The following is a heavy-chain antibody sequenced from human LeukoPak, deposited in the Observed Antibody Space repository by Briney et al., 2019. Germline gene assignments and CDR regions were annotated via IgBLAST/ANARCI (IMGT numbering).Heavy chain of an antibody. D-gene: IGHD3-10*01. CDR2: IYSGGST. CDR3: ARDPDGSPYYYYYMDV. J-gene: IGHJ6*03. V-gene: IGHV3-53*01. Sequence: GGSLRLSCAASGFTVSSNYMSWVRQAPGKGLEWVSIIYSGGSTFYADSVKGRFTISRDNSKNTLYLQMNSLRAEDTAVYYCARDPDGSPYYYYYMDVWGKGTTVTVSS. CDR1: GFTVSSNY.